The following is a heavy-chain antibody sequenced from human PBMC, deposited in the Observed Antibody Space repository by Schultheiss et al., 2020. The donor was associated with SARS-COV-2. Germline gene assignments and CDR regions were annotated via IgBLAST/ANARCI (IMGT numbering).Heavy chain of an antibody. CDR3: AKDRDYVWGSYRSFPFGWFDP. D-gene: IGHD3-16*02. CDR1: GFTFSSYA. V-gene: IGHV3-23*01. CDR2: ISGSGGST. J-gene: IGHJ5*02. Sequence: GGSLRLSCAASGFTFSSYAMSWVRQAPGKGLEWVSAISGSGGSTYYADSVKGRFTISRDNSKNTLYLQMNSLRAEDTDVYYCAKDRDYVWGSYRSFPFGWFDPWGQGTLVTVSS.